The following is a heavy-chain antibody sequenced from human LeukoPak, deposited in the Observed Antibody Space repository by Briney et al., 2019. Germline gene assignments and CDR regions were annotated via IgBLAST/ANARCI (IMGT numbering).Heavy chain of an antibody. Sequence: GGSLRLSCAASGFTFSSYAMHWVRQAPGKGLEYVSAISSNGGSTYYANSVKGRFIISRDNSKNTLYLQMGSLRAEDMAVYYCARGSYSHGDYWGQGTLVTVSS. CDR3: ARGSYSHGDY. J-gene: IGHJ4*02. D-gene: IGHD5-18*01. CDR1: GFTFSSYA. V-gene: IGHV3-64*01. CDR2: ISSNGGST.